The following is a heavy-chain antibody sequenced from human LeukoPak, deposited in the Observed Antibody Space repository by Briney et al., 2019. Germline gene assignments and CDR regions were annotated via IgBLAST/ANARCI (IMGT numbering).Heavy chain of an antibody. V-gene: IGHV3-23*01. CDR3: AKDLYYFGSGSHDY. J-gene: IGHJ4*02. Sequence: GGSLRLSCAASGFIFSSYAMSWVRQAPGKGLEWVSGISGGADITDYADSVKGRFTISRDNSKNTLYLQMNSLRAEDTAVYYCAKDLYYFGSGSHDYWGQGTLVTVSS. D-gene: IGHD3-10*01. CDR2: ISGGADIT. CDR1: GFIFSSYA.